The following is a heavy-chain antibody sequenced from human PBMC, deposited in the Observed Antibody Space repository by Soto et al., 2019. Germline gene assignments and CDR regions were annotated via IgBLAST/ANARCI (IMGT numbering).Heavy chain of an antibody. CDR3: ASLGAIVVVPAANFDY. J-gene: IGHJ4*02. CDR1: GGSISSSSYY. V-gene: IGHV4-39*01. CDR2: IYYSGST. Sequence: QLQLQESGPGXVKXSETLSLXCTVSGGSISSSSYYWGWIRQPPGKGLEWIGSIYYSGSTYYNPSLKSRVTISVDTSKNQFSLKLSSVTAADTAVYYCASLGAIVVVPAANFDYWGQGTLVTVSS. D-gene: IGHD2-2*01.